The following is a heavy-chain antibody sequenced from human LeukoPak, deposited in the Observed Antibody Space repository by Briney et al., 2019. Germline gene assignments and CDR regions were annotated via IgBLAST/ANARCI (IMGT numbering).Heavy chain of an antibody. V-gene: IGHV3-23*01. J-gene: IGHJ4*02. CDR1: GFTFGSYA. Sequence: GGSLRLSCAASGFTFGSYAMSWVRQAPGKGLEWVSAISGSGGSTYYADSVKGRFTISRDNSKNTLYLQMNSLRAEDTAVYYCANRLEWLLTSFDYWGQGTLVTVSS. D-gene: IGHD3-3*01. CDR3: ANRLEWLLTSFDY. CDR2: ISGSGGST.